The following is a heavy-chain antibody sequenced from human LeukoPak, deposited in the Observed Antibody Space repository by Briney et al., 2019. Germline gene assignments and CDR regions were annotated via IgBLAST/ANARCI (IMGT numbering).Heavy chain of an antibody. V-gene: IGHV4-38-2*01. D-gene: IGHD3-3*01. Sequence: PSETLSLTCAVSGDSISSGYYWGCIRQPPGKVLEWIGSIYHSGSTYYNPSLKSRVTISVDTSKNQFSLKLSSVTAAEPAVRYSARQGGGRITIFGVVIPFDDWGQGTLVTVSS. CDR1: GDSISSGYY. J-gene: IGHJ4*02. CDR3: ARQGGGRITIFGVVIPFDD. CDR2: IYHSGST.